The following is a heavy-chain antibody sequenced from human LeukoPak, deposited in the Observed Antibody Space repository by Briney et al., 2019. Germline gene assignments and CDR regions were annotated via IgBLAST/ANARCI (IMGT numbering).Heavy chain of an antibody. V-gene: IGHV1-8*02. CDR2: MNPNSVNT. D-gene: IGHD2-2*01. CDR3: ARGLPAAGAKYYGMDV. CDR1: GYTFTSYD. J-gene: IGHJ6*02. Sequence: ASVKVSCKASGYTFTSYDINWVRQATGQGLEWMGWMNPNSVNTGYAQKFQGRVTMTSNTSISTAYMELSSLRSEDTAVYYCARGLPAAGAKYYGMDVWGQGTTVTVSS.